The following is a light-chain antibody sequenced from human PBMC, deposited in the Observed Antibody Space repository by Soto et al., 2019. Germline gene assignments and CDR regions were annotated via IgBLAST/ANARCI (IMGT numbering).Light chain of an antibody. CDR3: QQYDSVTPLP. Sequence: DIQMTQSPSTLSASVGDRVTITFRVSQSISSWLAWYQQKPGRAPKLLIYDSSSLESGVPSRFSGSGSGTEFRLTISGLEPEDFAVYYCQQYDSVTPLPFGQGTRLEIK. V-gene: IGKV1-5*01. CDR2: DSS. J-gene: IGKJ5*01. CDR1: QSISSW.